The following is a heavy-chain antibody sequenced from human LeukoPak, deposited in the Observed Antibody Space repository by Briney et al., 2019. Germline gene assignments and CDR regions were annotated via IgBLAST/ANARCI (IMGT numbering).Heavy chain of an antibody. D-gene: IGHD1-26*01. V-gene: IGHV3-21*01. CDR1: GFTVSINY. J-gene: IGHJ4*02. CDR3: ARDRIVGATIDY. CDR2: ISNSGTYI. Sequence: PGGSLRLSCAASGFTVSINYMSWVRQAPGKGLEWVSSISNSGTYIYYADSMKGRFTISRDNAKNSLHLQMNSLKVEDTAVYYCARDRIVGATIDYWGQGTLVTVSS.